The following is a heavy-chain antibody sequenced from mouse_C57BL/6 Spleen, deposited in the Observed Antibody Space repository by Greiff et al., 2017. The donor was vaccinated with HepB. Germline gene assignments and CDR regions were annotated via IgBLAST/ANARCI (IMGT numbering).Heavy chain of an antibody. CDR1: GFTFSDYG. CDR2: ISSGSSTI. D-gene: IGHD2-4*01. Sequence: EVKLEESGGGLVKPGGSLKLSCAASGFTFSDYGMHWVRQAPEKGLEWVAYISSGSSTIYYADTVKGRFTISRDNAKNTLFLQMTSLRSEDTAMYYCARRVDYDYEDWFAYWGQGTLVTVSA. J-gene: IGHJ3*01. CDR3: ARRVDYDYEDWFAY. V-gene: IGHV5-17*01.